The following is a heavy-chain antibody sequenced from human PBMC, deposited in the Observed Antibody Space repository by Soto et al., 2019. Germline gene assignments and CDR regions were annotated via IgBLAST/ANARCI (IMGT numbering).Heavy chain of an antibody. CDR2: INPKTAAT. CDR1: GYSFSDYF. D-gene: IGHD1-26*01. J-gene: IGHJ6*02. V-gene: IGHV1-2*02. Sequence: ASVKVSCKPSGYSFSDYFIQWVRQAPGQGLEWVAWINPKTAATNYAKKFQGRVSVTWDTSSTTAYMELTSLRPDDTAVYYCARIKWGLNYYNGMDVWGQGTPVTLSS. CDR3: ARIKWGLNYYNGMDV.